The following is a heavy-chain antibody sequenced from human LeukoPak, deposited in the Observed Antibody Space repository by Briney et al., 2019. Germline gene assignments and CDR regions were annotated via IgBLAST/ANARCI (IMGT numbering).Heavy chain of an antibody. CDR1: SGSISSGDYY. Sequence: PSETLSLTCTVSSGSISSGDYYWSWIRQPPGKGLEWIGYIYYSGSTYYNPSLRSRINISVDPSENQFSLKLSSVTAADTAVYYCARVNTIFGVVSSEAFDIWGQGTMVTVSS. V-gene: IGHV4-30-4*08. CDR3: ARVNTIFGVVSSEAFDI. J-gene: IGHJ3*02. D-gene: IGHD3-3*01. CDR2: IYYSGST.